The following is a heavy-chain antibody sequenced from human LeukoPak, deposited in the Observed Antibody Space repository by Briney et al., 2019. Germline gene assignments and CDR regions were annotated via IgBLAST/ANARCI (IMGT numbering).Heavy chain of an antibody. CDR1: GFIFRNYW. D-gene: IGHD3-22*01. CDR2: ISYDGSNK. V-gene: IGHV3-30*03. CDR3: ARGGYYDSSGYYLFDY. J-gene: IGHJ4*02. Sequence: PGGSLRLSCAASGFIFRNYWMHWVRQAPGKGLEWVAVISYDGSNKYYADSVKGRFTISRDNSRNTLYLRMNSLRAEDTAVYYCARGGYYDSSGYYLFDYWGQGTLVTVSS.